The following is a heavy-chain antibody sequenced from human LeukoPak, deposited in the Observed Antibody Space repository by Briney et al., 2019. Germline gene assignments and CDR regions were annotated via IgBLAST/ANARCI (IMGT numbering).Heavy chain of an antibody. J-gene: IGHJ4*02. Sequence: GGSLRLSCAASGFTFSSYWMSWVRQAPGKGLEWVANIKQDGSEKYYVDSVKGRFTISRDNAKNSLYLQMNSLRAEDTAVYYCARHYYDILTGYSLDYWGQGTLVTVSS. D-gene: IGHD3-9*01. CDR2: IKQDGSEK. CDR3: ARHYYDILTGYSLDY. CDR1: GFTFSSYW. V-gene: IGHV3-7*01.